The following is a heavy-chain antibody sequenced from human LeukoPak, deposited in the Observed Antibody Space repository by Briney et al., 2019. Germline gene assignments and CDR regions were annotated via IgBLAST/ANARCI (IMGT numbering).Heavy chain of an antibody. Sequence: GGSLRLSCTASGFAFSIYEMDWVRQAPGKGLEWVSYISSSGSYIQYAESVKGRFTISRDNAEKSLFLQMNSLRDEDTAVYYCARDQGYSNTGVDASDIWGRGTMVTVSS. D-gene: IGHD6-13*01. CDR3: ARDQGYSNTGVDASDI. J-gene: IGHJ3*02. CDR1: GFAFSIYE. CDR2: ISSSGSYI. V-gene: IGHV3-48*03.